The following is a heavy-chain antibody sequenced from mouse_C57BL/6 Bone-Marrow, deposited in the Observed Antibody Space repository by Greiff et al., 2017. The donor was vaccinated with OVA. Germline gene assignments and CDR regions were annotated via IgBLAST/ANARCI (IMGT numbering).Heavy chain of an antibody. CDR3: ARYTTVVADYAMDY. D-gene: IGHD1-1*01. CDR1: CYAFPSYC. Sequence: QVPLHQSGAALVKPVSSVKISCNSSCYAFPSYCMHLVKQRPGPVLSWIGQIYPGDGVTNYNGKFKGKATLTADKSSSTAYMQLSSLTTEDSAVYFCARYTTVVADYAMDYWGQGTSVTVSS. CDR2: IYPGDGVT. J-gene: IGHJ4*01. V-gene: IGHV1-80*01.